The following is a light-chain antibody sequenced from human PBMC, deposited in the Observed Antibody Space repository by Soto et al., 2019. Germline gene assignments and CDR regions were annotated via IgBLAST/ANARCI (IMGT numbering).Light chain of an antibody. CDR2: AAS. V-gene: IGKV1-39*01. J-gene: IGKJ4*01. CDR3: QQSYSTPLT. CDR1: QRISSY. Sequence: IQVTQSPSALSASVGDRVTITCRASQRISSYLNWYQQKPGKAPKLLIYAASSLQSGVPSRFSGSGSGTDFTLTISSLQPEDFATYYCQQSYSTPLTFGGGTKVDIK.